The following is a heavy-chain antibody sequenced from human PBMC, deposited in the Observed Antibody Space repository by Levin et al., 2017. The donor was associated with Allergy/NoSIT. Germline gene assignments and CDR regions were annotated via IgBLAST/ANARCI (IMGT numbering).Heavy chain of an antibody. Sequence: GESLKISCKASGYSFDTYWIAWVRQMPGKGLELMGIIYPDDSDSRYSPSFQGQVTMSVDKSIRTSYLQWDTLRASDAAIYYCARHGGEGESLNHYFYCGLDVWGQGTTVTVSS. CDR2: IYPDDSDS. V-gene: IGHV5-51*01. CDR3: ARHGGEGESLNHYFYCGLDV. D-gene: IGHD3-10*01. CDR1: GYSFDTYW. J-gene: IGHJ6*02.